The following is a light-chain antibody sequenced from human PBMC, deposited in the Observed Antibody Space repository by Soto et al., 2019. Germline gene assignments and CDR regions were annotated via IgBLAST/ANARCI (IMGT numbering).Light chain of an antibody. J-gene: IGKJ1*01. CDR3: QQYSNWPT. Sequence: IVMTQSPATLSVSPGERATLSCRASQSVGSTLAWYQQKPGQAPRLLIYGASTRATGIPARFSGSGSGTEFTLTIYSLQSEDFAVYYCQQYSNWPTFGQGTKVDIK. CDR2: GAS. CDR1: QSVGST. V-gene: IGKV3-15*01.